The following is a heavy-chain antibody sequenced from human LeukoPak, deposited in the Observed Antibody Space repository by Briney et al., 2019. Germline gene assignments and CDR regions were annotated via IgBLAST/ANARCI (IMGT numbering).Heavy chain of an antibody. V-gene: IGHV3-23*01. D-gene: IGHD2-21*01. J-gene: IGHJ4*02. Sequence: PGGTLRLSCAVSGVTFSNYATSWVRQAPGRGLEWVSAIGGGANTYHAASVQGRVTISRDKSKNPLYLQMNTLSAEDTAVYYCAQRLGYSPATLYDDWGQGTLVTVSS. CDR1: GVTFSNYA. CDR2: IGGGANT. CDR3: AQRLGYSPATLYDD.